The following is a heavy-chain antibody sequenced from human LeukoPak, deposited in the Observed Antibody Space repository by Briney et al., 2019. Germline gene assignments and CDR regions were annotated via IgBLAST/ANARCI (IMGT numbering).Heavy chain of an antibody. V-gene: IGHV4-59*01. Sequence: SETLFLTCIVSGGSISCYHWSWIRQPPGKGLEWIGYIYYSGSTNYNPSLKSRVTISVDTSKNQFSLKLSSVTAADTAEYYCARESRDGYNYFDHWGQGTLVTVSS. J-gene: IGHJ4*02. CDR1: GGSISCYH. CDR2: IYYSGST. CDR3: ARESRDGYNYFDH. D-gene: IGHD5-24*01.